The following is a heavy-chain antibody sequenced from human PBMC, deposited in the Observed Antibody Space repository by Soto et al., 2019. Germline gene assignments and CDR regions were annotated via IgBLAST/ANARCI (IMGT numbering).Heavy chain of an antibody. Sequence: PSEPLSLTCTVSGGSISSGGYYWSWIRQHPGKGLEWIGYIYYSGSTYYNPSLKSRVTISVDTSKNQFSLKLSSVTAADTAVYYCARDQRQGIVGTFDYWGQGTLVTVSS. CDR1: GGSISSGGYY. CDR3: ARDQRQGIVGTFDY. CDR2: IYYSGST. J-gene: IGHJ4*02. D-gene: IGHD1-26*01. V-gene: IGHV4-31*03.